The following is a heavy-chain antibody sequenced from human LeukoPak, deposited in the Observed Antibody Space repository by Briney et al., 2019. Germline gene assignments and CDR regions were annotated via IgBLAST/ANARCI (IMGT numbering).Heavy chain of an antibody. CDR3: AKGVFHYGMDV. J-gene: IGHJ6*02. D-gene: IGHD2-21*01. CDR2: ISWNSGSI. Sequence: SLRLSCAASGFTFDDYAMHWVRQAPGKGLEWVSGISWNSGSIGYADSVKGRFTISRDNAKNSLYLQMNSLRAEDTALYYCAKGVFHYGMDVWGQGTTVTVSS. V-gene: IGHV3-9*01. CDR1: GFTFDDYA.